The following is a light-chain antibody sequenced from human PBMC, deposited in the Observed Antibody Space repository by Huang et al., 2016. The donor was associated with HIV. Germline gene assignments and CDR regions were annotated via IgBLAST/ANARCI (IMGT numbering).Light chain of an antibody. CDR2: DAS. J-gene: IGKJ3*01. CDR3: QQYDNWPPFT. CDR1: QSVRSK. Sequence: EIVMTQSPGTLSVSPGERATLSCRASQSVRSKLAWYQQKPGQAPRLLIYDASTRATGVPARFSGSGSGTQFTLSISSLQSEDFAVYYCQQYDNWPPFTFGPGTKVDI. V-gene: IGKV3-15*01.